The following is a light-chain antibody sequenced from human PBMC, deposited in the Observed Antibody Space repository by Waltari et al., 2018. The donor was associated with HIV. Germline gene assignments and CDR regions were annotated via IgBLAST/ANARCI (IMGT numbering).Light chain of an antibody. CDR2: GAS. CDR3: QQYNDWPLT. V-gene: IGKV3-15*01. CDR1: QNVIRN. J-gene: IGKJ4*01. Sequence: EIVMTQSPASLSVSPGERATLSCRASQNVIRNLAWYQQKPGQVSRLLIYGASTRASGSPARFSGSGSGTEFTLTISSLQSEDFAVYFCQQYNDWPLTFGGGTKVEI.